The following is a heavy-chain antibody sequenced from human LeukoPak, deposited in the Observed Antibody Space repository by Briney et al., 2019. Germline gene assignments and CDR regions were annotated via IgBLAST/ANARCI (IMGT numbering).Heavy chain of an antibody. V-gene: IGHV1-3*01. CDR3: AISSGYYYGLFDY. J-gene: IGHJ4*02. CDR1: GYTFTSYA. CDR2: INAGNGNT. D-gene: IGHD3-22*01. Sequence: ASVKVSCKASGYTFTSYAMHWVRQAPGQRLEWMGWINAGNGNTKYSQKFQGRVTITRDTSASTAYMELSSLRSEDTAVHYCAISSGYYYGLFDYWGQGTLVTVSS.